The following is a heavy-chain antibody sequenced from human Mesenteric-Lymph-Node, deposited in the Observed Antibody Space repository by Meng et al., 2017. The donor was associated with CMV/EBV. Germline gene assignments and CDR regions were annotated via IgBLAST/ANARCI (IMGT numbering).Heavy chain of an antibody. CDR1: ISRDFF. J-gene: IGHJ4*02. CDR2: IYYSGST. D-gene: IGHD5-24*01. Sequence: ISRDFFWGLIRQPPGKGLEWIGSIYYSGSTYYNPSLESRVTISVDTSKNQYSLKVTSVTAADTAVYYCARPGSLNGYNRPLDSWGQGTLVTVSS. V-gene: IGHV4-39*01. CDR3: ARPGSLNGYNRPLDS.